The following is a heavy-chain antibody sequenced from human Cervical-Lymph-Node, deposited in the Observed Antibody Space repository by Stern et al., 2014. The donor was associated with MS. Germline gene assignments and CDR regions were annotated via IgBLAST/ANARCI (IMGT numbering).Heavy chain of an antibody. D-gene: IGHD6-6*01. CDR1: GDSVSSGSHY. J-gene: IGHJ6*02. Sequence: QVQLQESGPGLVKPSQTLSLTCTVSGDSVSSGSHYWSWVRQPAGKGLEWIGRIYTSGSTNYSPSLKSRVTKPPDASKNQFSRKLSSVTATDTAVYYCARLGIASRPYFYGMDVWGQGTTVIVSS. CDR3: ARLGIASRPYFYGMDV. CDR2: IYTSGST. V-gene: IGHV4-61*02.